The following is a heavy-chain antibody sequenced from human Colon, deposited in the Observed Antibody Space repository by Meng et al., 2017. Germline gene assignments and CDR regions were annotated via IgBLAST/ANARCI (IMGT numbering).Heavy chain of an antibody. D-gene: IGHD4-17*01. V-gene: IGHV4-61*03. CDR1: GASVSSDSHY. CDR3: ARVNGDFDEAWFDP. Sequence: QGPLTESGPVLVSPSGTLSLTCTVSGASVSSDSHYWSWIRQSPRKGLEWIGYIYYTGNTNYNPSLASRVSMSLDTSKNHFSLHLTSVTAADTAIYYCARVNGDFDEAWFDPWGQGTLVTVSS. CDR2: IYYTGNT. J-gene: IGHJ5*02.